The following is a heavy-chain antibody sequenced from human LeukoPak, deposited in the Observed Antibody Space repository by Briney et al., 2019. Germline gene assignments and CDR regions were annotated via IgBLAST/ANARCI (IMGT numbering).Heavy chain of an antibody. D-gene: IGHD3-9*01. CDR3: ARDRPLLRYFDWSPQAAGLDY. CDR2: IIPIFGTA. J-gene: IGHJ4*02. V-gene: IGHV1-69*05. Sequence: SVKVSCKASGGTFSSYAISWVRQAPGQGLEWMGGIIPIFGTANYAQKLQGRVTMTTDTSTSTAYMELRSLRSDDTAVYYCARDRPLLRYFDWSPQAAGLDYWGQGTLVTVSS. CDR1: GGTFSSYA.